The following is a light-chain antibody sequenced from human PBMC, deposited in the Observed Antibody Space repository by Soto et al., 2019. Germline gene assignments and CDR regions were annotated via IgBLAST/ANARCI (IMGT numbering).Light chain of an antibody. CDR3: QQYDSSVT. V-gene: IGKV3-20*01. CDR1: QSVDSRF. Sequence: EIVLTQSPGSLSLSPGERATLSCRASQSVDSRFFAWYQQRPGQAPRLLIYGASRRATGIPDRFTGSGSGRDFTHTISGLEPEDFALYYCQQYDSSVTFGLGTKVEIK. CDR2: GAS. J-gene: IGKJ1*01.